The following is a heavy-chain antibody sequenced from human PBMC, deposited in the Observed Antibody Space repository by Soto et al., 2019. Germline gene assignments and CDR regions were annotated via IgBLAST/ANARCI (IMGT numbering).Heavy chain of an antibody. Sequence: GGSLRLSCAASGFTFTKSGMSWVRQAPGKGLEWVAGIGGSGRKTYYADSVKGRFSISRDNSKNSLFLQMNSLSADDTAIYYCAKDGLSDSPSAIDYWGLGTLVTVSS. J-gene: IGHJ4*02. D-gene: IGHD6-13*01. CDR3: AKDGLSDSPSAIDY. V-gene: IGHV3-23*01. CDR1: GFTFTKSG. CDR2: IGGSGRKT.